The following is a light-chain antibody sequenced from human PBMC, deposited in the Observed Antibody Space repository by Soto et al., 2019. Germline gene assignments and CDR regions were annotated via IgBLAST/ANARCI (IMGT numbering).Light chain of an antibody. V-gene: IGLV2-23*01. CDR2: EGS. J-gene: IGLJ2*01. CDR3: CSYAGSRTFV. Sequence: QSVLTQPASVSGSPEQSITISCTGTSSDVGAYNLVSWYQQHPGKAPRLIIYEGSKRPSGISHRFSGSKSDNTASLTISGLRAEDEAHYHCCSYAGSRTFVFGVGTKVTVL. CDR1: SSDVGAYNL.